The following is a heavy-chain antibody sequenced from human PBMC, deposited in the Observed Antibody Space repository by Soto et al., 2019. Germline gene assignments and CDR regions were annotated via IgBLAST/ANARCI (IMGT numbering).Heavy chain of an antibody. CDR3: ARDSDYGGTFDY. Sequence: QVQLQESGPGLVKPSQTLSLTCTVSGGSINSGGYYWNWIRHHPGKDLEWNGYIYYDGSTYYNPSLKIIVTISVDPSKNPFSLKLSSVAAADTVVYYCARDSDYGGTFDYFGQGTLVTVSS. D-gene: IGHD4-17*01. CDR2: IYYDGST. CDR1: GGSINSGGYY. V-gene: IGHV4-31*01. J-gene: IGHJ4*02.